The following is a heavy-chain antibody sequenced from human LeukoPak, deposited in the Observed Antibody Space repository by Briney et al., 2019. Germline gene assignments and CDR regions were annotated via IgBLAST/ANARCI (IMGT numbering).Heavy chain of an antibody. Sequence: GGSLRLSCAASGFTFSSYSMNWVRQAPGKGLEWVSSISSSSSYIYYADSVKGRFTISRDNAKNSLYLQMNSLRAEDTAVYYCARDGIAAAGTRGPYYYGMNVWGQGTTVTVPS. CDR1: GFTFSSYS. V-gene: IGHV3-21*01. J-gene: IGHJ6*02. CDR3: ARDGIAAAGTRGPYYYGMNV. D-gene: IGHD6-13*01. CDR2: ISSSSSYI.